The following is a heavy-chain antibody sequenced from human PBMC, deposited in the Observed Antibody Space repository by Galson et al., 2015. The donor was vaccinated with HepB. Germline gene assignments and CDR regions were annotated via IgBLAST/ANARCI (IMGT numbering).Heavy chain of an antibody. CDR1: GFSLSTSGVG. D-gene: IGHD2-8*01. J-gene: IGHJ3*02. V-gene: IGHV2-5*02. Sequence: PALVKPTQTLTLTCTFSGFSLSTSGVGVGWIRQPPGKALEWLALIYWDDDKRYSPSLKSRLTITKDTSKNQVVLTMTNMDPVDTGTYYCARWPRTGVFDIWGQGTTVVVSS. CDR3: ARWPRTGVFDI. CDR2: IYWDDDK.